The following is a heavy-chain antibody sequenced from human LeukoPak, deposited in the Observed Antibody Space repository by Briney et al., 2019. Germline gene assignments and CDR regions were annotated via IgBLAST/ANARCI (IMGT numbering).Heavy chain of an antibody. Sequence: ASVKVSCKASGGTFSSYAISWVRQAPGQGLEWMGGIIPIFGTANYAQKFQGRVTITADESTSTAYMELSSLRSEDTAVYYCARVEGGLVAATPVDYWGQGTLVTVSS. CDR2: IIPIFGTA. CDR1: GGTFSSYA. D-gene: IGHD2-15*01. CDR3: ARVEGGLVAATPVDY. J-gene: IGHJ4*02. V-gene: IGHV1-69*13.